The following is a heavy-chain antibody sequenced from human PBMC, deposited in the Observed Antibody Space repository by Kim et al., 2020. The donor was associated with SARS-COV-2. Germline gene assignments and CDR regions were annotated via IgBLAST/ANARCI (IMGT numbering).Heavy chain of an antibody. D-gene: IGHD5-12*01. V-gene: IGHV3-74*01. CDR3: ARDRGGYDAPTFDY. Sequence: ADSVKGRFTISRDNAKNTLYLKMNSLRAEDTAVYYCARDRGGYDAPTFDYWGQGTLVTVSS. J-gene: IGHJ4*02.